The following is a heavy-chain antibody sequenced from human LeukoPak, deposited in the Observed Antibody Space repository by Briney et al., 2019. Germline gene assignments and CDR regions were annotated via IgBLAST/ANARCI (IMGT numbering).Heavy chain of an antibody. CDR3: ASDLEYYDVLTGKRLDY. J-gene: IGHJ4*02. D-gene: IGHD3-9*01. V-gene: IGHV1-18*03. Sequence: ASVKVSCKASGYTFTSSVITWVRQAPGHGLEWMGWISAYNGNTNYAQKLQGRVTMTTDTSTSTAYMGLRRLSYNDMAVYDCASDLEYYDVLTGKRLDYWGQGTLVTVSS. CDR1: GYTFTSSV. CDR2: ISAYNGNT.